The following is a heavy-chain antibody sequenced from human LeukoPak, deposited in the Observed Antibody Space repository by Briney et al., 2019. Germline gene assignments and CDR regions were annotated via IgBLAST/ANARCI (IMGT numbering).Heavy chain of an antibody. J-gene: IGHJ4*02. D-gene: IGHD2-2*01. CDR1: GYTFTNYG. CDR2: ISANTGES. Sequence: ASVKVSCKASGYTFTNYGISWVRQAPGKGLEWMAWISANTGESRYAQNLQGRVTMTADTSTSTAYMELRSLRTDNTDEYYCARVPPSAHQLLSSDYWGQGTPVTVSS. V-gene: IGHV1-18*04. CDR3: ARVPPSAHQLLSSDY.